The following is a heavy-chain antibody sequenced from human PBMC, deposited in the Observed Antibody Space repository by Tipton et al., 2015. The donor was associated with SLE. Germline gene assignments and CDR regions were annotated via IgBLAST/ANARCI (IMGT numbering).Heavy chain of an antibody. J-gene: IGHJ3*02. D-gene: IGHD1-20*01. CDR1: GGSISSGSYY. Sequence: TLSLTCTVSGGSISSGSYYWSWIRQPAGKGLEWIGYIYTSGSTNYNPSLKSRVTISVDTSKNQFSLKLSSVTAADTAVYYCARDERGYNWNDRNAFDIWGQGTMVTVSS. CDR2: IYTSGST. V-gene: IGHV4-61*09. CDR3: ARDERGYNWNDRNAFDI.